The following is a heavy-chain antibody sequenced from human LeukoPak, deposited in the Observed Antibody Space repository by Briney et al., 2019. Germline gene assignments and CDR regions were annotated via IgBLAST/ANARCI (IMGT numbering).Heavy chain of an antibody. CDR3: ARGGGWIDP. V-gene: IGHV3-7*01. Sequence: PGGSLRLSCAASGFTFTNNWMTWFRQAPGKGLEWVANVNEDGSEKNYVDSVKGRFTISRDNAKNSVYLQMNNLRVEETAVYYCARGGGWIDPWGQGTLVTVSS. CDR2: VNEDGSEK. CDR1: GFTFTNNW. D-gene: IGHD3-3*01. J-gene: IGHJ5*02.